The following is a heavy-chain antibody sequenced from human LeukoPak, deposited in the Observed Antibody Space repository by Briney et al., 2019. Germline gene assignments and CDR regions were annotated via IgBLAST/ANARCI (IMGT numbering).Heavy chain of an antibody. D-gene: IGHD2-15*01. Sequence: SLRLTCAASGFSFNTFDMSWVRQAPGRGLEWVSFISGSDGSTQYANSVKGRVTISRDNFNNLLYLDMHSLRGDDTAIYYCVKGGWLDDYGQGTLVTLSS. CDR3: VKGGWLDD. CDR2: ISGSDGST. J-gene: IGHJ4*02. V-gene: IGHV3-23*01. CDR1: GFSFNTFD.